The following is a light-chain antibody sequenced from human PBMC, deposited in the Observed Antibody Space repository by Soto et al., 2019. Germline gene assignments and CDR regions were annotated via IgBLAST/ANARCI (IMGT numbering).Light chain of an antibody. CDR1: ESISTW. J-gene: IGKJ1*01. Sequence: GDRVPIPCRASESISTWLAGYQQKTGKAPKLLIYGASTLERGGPPRFSGDGSGTEFTLTISSLQRDDFGIYYCQQYSRLWSFGQGTKVDIK. V-gene: IGKV1-5*03. CDR2: GAS. CDR3: QQYSRLWS.